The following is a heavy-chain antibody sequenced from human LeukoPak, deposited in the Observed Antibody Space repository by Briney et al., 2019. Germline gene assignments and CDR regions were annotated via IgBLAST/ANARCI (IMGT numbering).Heavy chain of an antibody. CDR2: IYHSGST. J-gene: IGHJ5*02. D-gene: IGHD3-10*01. CDR1: GGSISSGGYS. V-gene: IGHV4-30-2*01. CDR3: ARGGLVVRGTNNWFDP. Sequence: SETLSLTCAVSGGSISSGGYSWSWIRQPPGKGLEWIGYIYHSGSTYYNPSLKSRVTISVDRSKNQFSLKLSSVTAADTAVYYCARGGLVVRGTNNWFDPWGQGTLSPSPQ.